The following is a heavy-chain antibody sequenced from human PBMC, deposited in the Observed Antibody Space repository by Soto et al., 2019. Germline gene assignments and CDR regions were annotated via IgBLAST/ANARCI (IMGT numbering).Heavy chain of an antibody. CDR3: AREPGGSITIFGVVISRRYYGMDV. CDR2: IWYDGSNK. D-gene: IGHD3-3*01. Sequence: GWSLRLACASSVFTFISYGMQWVRQAPGKGLEWVAVIWYDGSNKYYADSVKGRFTISRDNSRNTLYLQMNSLRAEDTAVYYCAREPGGSITIFGVVISRRYYGMDVWGQGTTVTVSS. CDR1: VFTFISYG. J-gene: IGHJ6*02. V-gene: IGHV3-33*01.